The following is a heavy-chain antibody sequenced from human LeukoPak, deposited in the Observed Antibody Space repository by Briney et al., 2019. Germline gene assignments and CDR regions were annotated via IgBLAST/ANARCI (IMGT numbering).Heavy chain of an antibody. CDR2: IYHSGST. Sequence: SETLSLTCAVSGGSISSGDYSWSWIRQPPGKGLEWIGYIYHSGSTYYNPSLKSRVTISVDRSKNQFSLKLSSVTAADTAVYYCARRIVAAGLYYFDYWGQGTLVTVSS. J-gene: IGHJ4*02. CDR3: ARRIVAAGLYYFDY. D-gene: IGHD6-13*01. V-gene: IGHV4-30-2*01. CDR1: GGSISSGDYS.